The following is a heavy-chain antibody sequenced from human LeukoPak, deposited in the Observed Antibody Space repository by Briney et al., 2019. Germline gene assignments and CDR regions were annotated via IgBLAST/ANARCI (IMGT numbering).Heavy chain of an antibody. J-gene: IGHJ6*03. CDR1: GGSISSYY. V-gene: IGHV4-4*07. D-gene: IGHD3-22*01. CDR2: IYTSGST. CDR3: ARDSSGSPYYYYYYMDV. Sequence: PSETLSLTCTVSGGSISSYYWSWIRQPAGKGLEWIGRIYTSGSTNYNPSLKSRVTMSVDTSKNQFSLKLSSVTAADTAVCYCARDSSGSPYYYYYYMDVWGKGTTVTVSS.